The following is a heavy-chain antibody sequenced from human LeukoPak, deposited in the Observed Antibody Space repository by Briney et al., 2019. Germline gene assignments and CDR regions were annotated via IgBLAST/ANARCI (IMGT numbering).Heavy chain of an antibody. CDR2: IIPIFGTA. CDR3: ARHRWELLLGVNYYYYMDV. CDR1: GGTFSSYA. V-gene: IGHV1-69*05. Sequence: SVKVSCKASGGTFSSYAISWVRQAPGQGLEWMGGIIPIFGTANYAQKLQGRVTITTDESTSTAYMELSSLRSEDTAVYYCARHRWELLLGVNYYYYMDVWGKGTTVTVSS. D-gene: IGHD1-26*01. J-gene: IGHJ6*03.